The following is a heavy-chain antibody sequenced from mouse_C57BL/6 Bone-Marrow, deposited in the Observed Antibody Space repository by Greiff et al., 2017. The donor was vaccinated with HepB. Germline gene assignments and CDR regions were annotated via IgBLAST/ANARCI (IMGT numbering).Heavy chain of an antibody. CDR3: AREGDYDDY. D-gene: IGHD2-4*01. CDR2: IYHRSGNT. V-gene: IGHV1-81*01. CDR1: GYTFTSYG. Sequence: LEESGAELARPGASVKLSCKASGYTFTSYGISWVKQRTGQGLEWIGEIYHRSGNTYYNEKFKGKATLTADKSSSTAYMELRSLTSEDSAVYFCAREGDYDDYWGQVTTLTVSS. J-gene: IGHJ2*01.